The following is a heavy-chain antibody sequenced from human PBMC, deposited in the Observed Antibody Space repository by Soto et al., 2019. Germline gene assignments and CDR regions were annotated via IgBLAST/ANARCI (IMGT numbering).Heavy chain of an antibody. CDR3: ARQFDGYIDYDWAPSFDY. CDR2: IYYSGNT. D-gene: IGHD5-12*01. Sequence: PSETLSLTCTVSGGSLNNYYWSWIRQPPGRGLEWLGYIYYSGNTNYNPSLKSRVTISIDTSKIQFSLKLSSVTAADTAVYYCARQFDGYIDYDWAPSFDYWGQGTLVTVSS. V-gene: IGHV4-59*08. CDR1: GGSLNNYY. J-gene: IGHJ4*02.